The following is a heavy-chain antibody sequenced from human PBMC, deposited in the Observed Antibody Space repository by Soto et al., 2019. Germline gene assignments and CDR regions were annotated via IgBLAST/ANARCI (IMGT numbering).Heavy chain of an antibody. D-gene: IGHD6-19*01. CDR3: AMGLIKYSSGEDDY. J-gene: IGHJ4*02. CDR2: ISGSGGST. CDR1: GFTFSSYA. V-gene: IGHV3-23*01. Sequence: GGSLRLSCAASGFTFSSYAMSWVRQAPGKGLEWVSAISGSGGSTYYADSVKGRFTISRDNSKNTLYLQMNSLRAEDTAVYYCAMGLIKYSSGEDDYWGQGTLVTVSS.